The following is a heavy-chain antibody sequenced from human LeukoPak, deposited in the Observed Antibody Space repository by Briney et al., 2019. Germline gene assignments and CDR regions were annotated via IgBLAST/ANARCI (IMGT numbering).Heavy chain of an antibody. J-gene: IGHJ4*02. CDR3: ARDPHYYYDSSGVDY. CDR1: GFTLSSYS. Sequence: GGSLRLSCAASGFTLSSYSMNWVRQAPGKGLEWVSSISSSSSYIYYADSVKGRFTISRDNAKNSLYLQMNSLRAEDTAVYYCARDPHYYYDSSGVDYWGQGTLVTVSS. V-gene: IGHV3-21*01. D-gene: IGHD3-22*01. CDR2: ISSSSSYI.